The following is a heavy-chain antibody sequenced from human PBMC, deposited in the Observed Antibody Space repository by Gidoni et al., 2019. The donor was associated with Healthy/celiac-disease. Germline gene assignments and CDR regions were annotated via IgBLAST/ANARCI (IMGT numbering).Heavy chain of an antibody. CDR1: GFTFSDYY. CDR3: ASRGGHDYRIPFMDV. Sequence: QVQLVESGGGLVKPGGSLRLSCAASGFTFSDYYMSWIRQAPGKGLEWVSYISSSSSYTNYADSVKGRFTISRDNAKNSLYLQMNSLRAEDTAVYYCASRGGHDYRIPFMDVWGQGTTVTVSS. V-gene: IGHV3-11*06. CDR2: ISSSSSYT. J-gene: IGHJ6*02. D-gene: IGHD4-4*01.